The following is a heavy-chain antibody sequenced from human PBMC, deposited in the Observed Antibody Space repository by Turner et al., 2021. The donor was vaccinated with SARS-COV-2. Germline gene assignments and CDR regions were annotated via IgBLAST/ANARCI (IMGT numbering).Heavy chain of an antibody. J-gene: IGHJ4*02. V-gene: IGHV1-18*01. Sequence: VRLLHTGAEVKKPRPSVICSCIASGYTFTSHGISWVRRGTGQGLEWMRWISAYNGNTNYAKELQSRVTNTTDTSTSTANMELRGLGSDDTAVYYCAGVPGNYFTGNHNWGQGTTVTVSS. CDR1: GYTFTSHG. CDR3: AGVPGNYFTGNHN. CDR2: ISAYNGNT. D-gene: IGHD3-10*01.